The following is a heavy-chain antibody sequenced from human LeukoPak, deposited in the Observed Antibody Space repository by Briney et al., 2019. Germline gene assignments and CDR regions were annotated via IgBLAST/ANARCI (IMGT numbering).Heavy chain of an antibody. V-gene: IGHV1-69*13. CDR3: ARDYSSGWCWFDP. J-gene: IGHJ5*02. D-gene: IGHD6-19*01. CDR2: IIPIFGTA. CDR1: GGTFSSYA. Sequence: ASVKVSCKASGGTFSSYAISWVRQAPGQGLEWMGGIIPIFGTANYAQKFQGRVTITADESTSTAYMELSSLRSEDTAVYYCARDYSSGWCWFDPWGQGTLVTVSS.